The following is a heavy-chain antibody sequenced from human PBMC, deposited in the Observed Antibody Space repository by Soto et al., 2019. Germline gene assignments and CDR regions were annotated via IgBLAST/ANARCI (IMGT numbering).Heavy chain of an antibody. J-gene: IGHJ6*02. CDR3: ARDPLSGSGDYYYGMDV. Sequence: GGSLRLSCAASGFTFSSYGMHWVRQAPGKGVEWVAVIWYDGSNKYYADSVKGRFTISRDNSKNTLYLQMNSLRAEDTAVYYCARDPLSGSGDYYYGMDVWGQGTTVTVSS. V-gene: IGHV3-33*01. CDR1: GFTFSSYG. CDR2: IWYDGSNK. D-gene: IGHD1-26*01.